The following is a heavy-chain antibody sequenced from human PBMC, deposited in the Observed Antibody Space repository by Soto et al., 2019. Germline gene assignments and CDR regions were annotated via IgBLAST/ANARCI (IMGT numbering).Heavy chain of an antibody. CDR2: IYSGGST. J-gene: IGHJ5*02. V-gene: IGHV3-66*01. Sequence: EVQLVESGGGLVQPGGSLRLSCAASGFSVSTHYMRWVRQAPGKGLEWVSVIYSGGSTYYADSVKGRFTISRDNSNNTLYLQMNSLRAEDTAVYYCARSGGNYWFDPWGQGTLVTVSS. CDR3: ARSGGNYWFDP. D-gene: IGHD2-21*02. CDR1: GFSVSTHY.